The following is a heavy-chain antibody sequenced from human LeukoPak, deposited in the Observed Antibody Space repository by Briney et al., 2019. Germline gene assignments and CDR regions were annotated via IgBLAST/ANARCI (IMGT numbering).Heavy chain of an antibody. V-gene: IGHV1-69*05. CDR1: GGTFSSYA. CDR3: ARIHGYPYYFDY. CDR2: ITPIFGTA. J-gene: IGHJ4*02. Sequence: ASVKVSCKASGGTFSSYAISWVRQAPGQGLEWLGGITPIFGTANYAQKFQGRVTITTHESTSTAYMELSSLRSEDTAVYYCARIHGYPYYFDYWGQGTLVTVSS. D-gene: IGHD6-13*01.